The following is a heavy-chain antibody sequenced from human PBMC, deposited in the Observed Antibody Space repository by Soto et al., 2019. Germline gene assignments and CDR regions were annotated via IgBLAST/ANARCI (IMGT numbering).Heavy chain of an antibody. Sequence: GASVKVSCKASGGTFSSYAISWVRQAPGQGLEWMGGIIPIFGTANYAQKFQGRVTITADESTSTAYMELSSLRSEDTAVYYCARGIYDYVWGSQYYFDCWGQGTLVTVSS. V-gene: IGHV1-69*13. J-gene: IGHJ4*02. CDR1: GGTFSSYA. D-gene: IGHD3-16*01. CDR3: ARGIYDYVWGSQYYFDC. CDR2: IIPIFGTA.